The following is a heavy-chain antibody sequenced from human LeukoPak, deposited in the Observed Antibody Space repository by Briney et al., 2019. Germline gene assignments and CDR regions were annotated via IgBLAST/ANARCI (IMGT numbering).Heavy chain of an antibody. D-gene: IGHD4-17*01. J-gene: IGHJ3*02. V-gene: IGHV3-9*01. CDR1: GFTFDDYA. Sequence: GGSLRLSXAASGFTFDDYAMHWVRQAPGKGLEWVSGISWNSGSIGYADSVKGRFTISRDNAKNSLYLQMNSLRAEDTALYYCSKAMTTGTTAGAFDIWGQGKMVTVSS. CDR3: SKAMTTGTTAGAFDI. CDR2: ISWNSGSI.